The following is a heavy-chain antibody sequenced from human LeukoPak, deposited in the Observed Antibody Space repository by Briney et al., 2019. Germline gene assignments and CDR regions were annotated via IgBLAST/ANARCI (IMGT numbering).Heavy chain of an antibody. Sequence: PGGSLRLSCAAPGFPFNTYNLHWIRQAPGRGLEWVSFIRNDETEIHYADSAKGRFTISRDKSKNSLYLQMNSLRPDDTALYYCAKDGGRYRFDYWGQGTMVTVSS. CDR2: IRNDETEI. J-gene: IGHJ4*02. CDR1: GFPFNTYN. D-gene: IGHD3-16*02. CDR3: AKDGGRYRFDY. V-gene: IGHV3-30*02.